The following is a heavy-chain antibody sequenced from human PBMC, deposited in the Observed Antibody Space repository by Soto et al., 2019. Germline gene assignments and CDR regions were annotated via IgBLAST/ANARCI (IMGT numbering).Heavy chain of an antibody. CDR3: AGSRYCSGGSCLNWFDP. CDR1: GFTCSSYA. D-gene: IGHD2-15*01. J-gene: IGHJ5*02. V-gene: IGHV3-23*01. CDR2: ISGSGGST. Sequence: GGSLRLSCAASGFTCSSYAMSWVRQATGKGLEWVSAISGSGGSTYYADSVKGRFTISRDNSKNTLYLQMNSLRAEDTAVYYCAGSRYCSGGSCLNWFDPWGQGTLVTVSS.